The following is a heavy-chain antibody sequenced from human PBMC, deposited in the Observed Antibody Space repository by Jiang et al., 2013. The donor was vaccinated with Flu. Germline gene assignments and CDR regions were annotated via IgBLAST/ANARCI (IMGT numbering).Heavy chain of an antibody. V-gene: IGHV3-30*01. Sequence: FTISRDNSKNTLYLQMNSLRAEDTAVYYCARVSSPDEVDTASKVWGQGTTVTVSS. D-gene: IGHD5-18*01. CDR3: ARVSSPDEVDTASKV. J-gene: IGHJ6*02.